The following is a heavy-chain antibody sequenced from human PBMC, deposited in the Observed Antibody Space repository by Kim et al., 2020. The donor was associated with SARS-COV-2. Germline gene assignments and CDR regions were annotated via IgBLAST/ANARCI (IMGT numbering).Heavy chain of an antibody. J-gene: IGHJ6*02. CDR3: AGEIVVVAIYYYYGIDV. D-gene: IGHD3-22*01. Sequence: SETLSLTCTVSGCSISSSSYYWGWIRQPPGKGLEWIGSIYYSGSTYYNPSLKSRVTISVDTSKKQFSLKLSSVTAADTAVYYCAGEIVVVAIYYYYGIDVWGQGTTVTVSS. CDR2: IYYSGST. CDR1: GCSISSSSYY. V-gene: IGHV4-39*07.